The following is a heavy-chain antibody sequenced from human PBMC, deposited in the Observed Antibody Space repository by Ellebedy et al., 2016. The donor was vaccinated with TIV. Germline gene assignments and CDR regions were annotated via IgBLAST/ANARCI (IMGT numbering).Heavy chain of an antibody. V-gene: IGHV4-38-2*02. J-gene: IGHJ4*02. CDR3: ARTDPWQPIDD. CDR1: GYSISSGYY. CDR2: IYHSGST. Sequence: MPSETLSLTCTVSGYSISSGYYWGWIRQPPGKGLEWIGSIYHSGSTYYNPSLKSRVTLSADTSKNQFSLNLRTVTAADTAVYYCARTDPWQPIDDWGQGILVSVSS. D-gene: IGHD2-21*02.